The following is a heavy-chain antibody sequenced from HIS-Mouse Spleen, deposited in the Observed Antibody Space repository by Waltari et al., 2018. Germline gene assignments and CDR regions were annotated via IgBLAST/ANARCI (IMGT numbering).Heavy chain of an antibody. CDR3: AREIPYSSSWYDWYFDL. V-gene: IGHV4-39*07. CDR1: GGPISSSSYY. CDR2: IYYSWST. J-gene: IGHJ2*01. D-gene: IGHD6-13*01. Sequence: QLQLQESGPGLVKPSETLSLTCTVSGGPISSSSYYWGWIRQPPGKGLEGIGSIYYSWSTYYNPSLKSRVTISVDTSKNQFSLKLSSVTAADTAVYYCAREIPYSSSWYDWYFDLWGRGTLVTVSS.